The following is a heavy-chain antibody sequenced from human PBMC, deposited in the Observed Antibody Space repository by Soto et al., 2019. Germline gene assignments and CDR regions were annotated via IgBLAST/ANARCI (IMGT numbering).Heavy chain of an antibody. D-gene: IGHD2-2*01. Sequence: SETMSLTCSVSGGSVSSRYYYWSWIRQPPRKGLEWIWNISYRWNPYYNTSLKSRFIISIATSQNQFSLKVGSVTPAAQALFYCPTSLLSGMDVWYPEAKVTVSS. CDR1: GGSVSSRYYY. V-gene: IGHV4-30-4*01. J-gene: IGHJ6*02. CDR2: ISYRWNP. CDR3: PTSLLSGMDV.